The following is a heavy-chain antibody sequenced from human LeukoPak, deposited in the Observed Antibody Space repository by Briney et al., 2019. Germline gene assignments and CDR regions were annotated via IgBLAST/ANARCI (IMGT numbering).Heavy chain of an antibody. V-gene: IGHV3-30*18. CDR2: ISYDGSNK. CDR3: AKDFLYSYGSYGMDV. Sequence: GGSLRLSCAASGFTFSSYAMHWVRQAPGKGLEWVAVISYDGSNKYYADSVKGRFTISRDNSKNTLYLQMNSLRAEDTAVYYCAKDFLYSYGSYGMDVWGQGTTVTVSS. D-gene: IGHD5-18*01. CDR1: GFTFSSYA. J-gene: IGHJ6*02.